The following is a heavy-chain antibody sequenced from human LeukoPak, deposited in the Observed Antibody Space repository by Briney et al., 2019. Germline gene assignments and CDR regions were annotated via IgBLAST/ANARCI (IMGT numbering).Heavy chain of an antibody. V-gene: IGHV4-34*01. CDR1: GETFIHNF. CDR2: INHSGST. CDR3: ARAMPYFYGSIAVPGTIDY. D-gene: IGHD6-19*01. J-gene: IGHJ4*02. Sequence: PSETLSLTCAVYGETFIHNFWTWIRQPPGKGLEWIGQINHSGSTYYNPSLKSRVTILVDTSKNQFSLKLTSVTAVDTAVYYCARAMPYFYGSIAVPGTIDYWGQGILSPSRQ.